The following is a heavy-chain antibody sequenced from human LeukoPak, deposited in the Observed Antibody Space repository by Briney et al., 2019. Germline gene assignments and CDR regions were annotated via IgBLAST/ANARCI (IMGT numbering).Heavy chain of an antibody. CDR1: GYTFTSYA. J-gene: IGHJ4*02. D-gene: IGHD5-18*01. V-gene: IGHV1-3*03. CDR2: INAGNGNT. CDR3: ARGHRVQRGYSYGYPDY. Sequence: GASVKVSCKASGYTFTSYAMHCVRQAPGQRREWMGWINAGNGNTKYSQEFQGRVTITRDTSASTAYMELSSLRSEDMAVYYCARGHRVQRGYSYGYPDYWGQGTLVTVSS.